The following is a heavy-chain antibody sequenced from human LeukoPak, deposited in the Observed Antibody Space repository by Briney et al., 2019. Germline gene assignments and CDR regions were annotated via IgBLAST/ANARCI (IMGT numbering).Heavy chain of an antibody. CDR2: IKSKTDGGTT. CDR3: TTDIDLSSGYYYGGYYGMDV. V-gene: IGHV3-15*01. J-gene: IGHJ6*02. Sequence: GGSLRLSCAASGFTFSNAWMSSVRQAPGKGLEWVGRIKSKTDGGTTDYAAPVKGRFTISRDDSKNTLYLQMNSLKTEDTAVYYCTTDIDLSSGYYYGGYYGMDVWGQGTTVTVSS. D-gene: IGHD3-22*01. CDR1: GFTFSNAW.